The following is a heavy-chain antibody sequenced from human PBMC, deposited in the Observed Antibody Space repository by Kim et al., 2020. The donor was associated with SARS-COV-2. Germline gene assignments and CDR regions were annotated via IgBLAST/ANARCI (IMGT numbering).Heavy chain of an antibody. CDR3: SPWSDAKCAFEI. D-gene: IGHD1-26*01. J-gene: IGHJ3*02. V-gene: IGHV4-59*13. Sequence: SETLSLTCTVSGDSIKNYHWNWMRQPPGKGLEWIGFIHHSGRTMFNPSLESRVTLSMDTSENQYSLKLNSVTAADTAVCYCSPWSDAKCAFEIWGYGTMV. CDR1: GDSIKNYH. CDR2: IHHSGRT.